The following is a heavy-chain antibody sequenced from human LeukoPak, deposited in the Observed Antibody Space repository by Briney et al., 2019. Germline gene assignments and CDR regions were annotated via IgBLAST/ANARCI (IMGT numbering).Heavy chain of an antibody. D-gene: IGHD3-3*01. V-gene: IGHV1-24*01. J-gene: IGHJ4*02. Sequence: ASVNVSCKVSGYTLTELSMHWVRQAPGKGLEWMGGFDPEDGETIYAQKFQGRVTMTEDTSTDTAYMELSSLRSEDTAVYYCATAEGGIRFLEWLPHYWGQGTLVTVSS. CDR3: ATAEGGIRFLEWLPHY. CDR2: FDPEDGET. CDR1: GYTLTELS.